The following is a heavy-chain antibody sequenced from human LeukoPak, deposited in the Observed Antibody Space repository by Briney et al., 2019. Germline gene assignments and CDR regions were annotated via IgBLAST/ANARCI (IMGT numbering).Heavy chain of an antibody. Sequence: SETLSLTCSVSGDSISTSSYYWGWIRQPPGKGLEWIGTIYYSGSTYYNPSLTSRVTISVDTSKNQFSLKLSSVTAADTAVYYCARLPDYYSRHGAPGWGQGTLVTVSS. D-gene: IGHD3-10*01. V-gene: IGHV4-39*01. CDR3: ARLPDYYSRHGAPG. CDR1: GDSISTSSYY. CDR2: IYYSGST. J-gene: IGHJ4*02.